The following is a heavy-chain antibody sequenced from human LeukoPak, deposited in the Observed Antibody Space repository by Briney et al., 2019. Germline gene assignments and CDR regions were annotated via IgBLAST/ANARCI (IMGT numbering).Heavy chain of an antibody. V-gene: IGHV1-8*03. CDR1: GYTFTSYD. Sequence: ASVKVSCKASGYTFTSYDINWVRQATGQGLEWMGWMNPNSGNTGYAQKFQGRVTITRNTSISTAYMELSCLMSEDTAVYYCARGVDSSPGGYYYYYMDVSVKGTTVTVSS. J-gene: IGHJ6*03. CDR3: ARGVDSSPGGYYYYYMDV. D-gene: IGHD6-13*01. CDR2: MNPNSGNT.